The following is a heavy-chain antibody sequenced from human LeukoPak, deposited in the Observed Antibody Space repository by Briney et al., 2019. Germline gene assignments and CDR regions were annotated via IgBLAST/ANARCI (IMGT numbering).Heavy chain of an antibody. J-gene: IGHJ3*02. V-gene: IGHV4-34*01. CDR1: GGSFSGYC. CDR2: INHSGST. Sequence: SETLSLTCAVYGGSFSGYCWSWIRQPPGKGLVWIGEINHSGSTNYNPSLKSRVTISVDTSKNQFSLKLSSVTAADTAVYYCASEPGYSSSWYGPRDPFDIWGQGTMVTVSS. D-gene: IGHD6-13*01. CDR3: ASEPGYSSSWYGPRDPFDI.